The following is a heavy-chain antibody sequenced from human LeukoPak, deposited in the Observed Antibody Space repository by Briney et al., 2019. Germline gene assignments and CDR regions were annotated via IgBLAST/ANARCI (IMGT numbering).Heavy chain of an antibody. CDR3: ARGRPHGNDY. D-gene: IGHD4-23*01. V-gene: IGHV3-30*03. J-gene: IGHJ4*02. CDR1: GLTFSSFG. CDR2: ISYDGSNK. Sequence: GGSLRLSCAASGLTFSSFGRHWVRQSPGKGLEWVAVISYDGSNKYYADSVKGRFTISTENAKNTLYLHMNSLRVEDTAVYYCARGRPHGNDYWGQGTLVTVSS.